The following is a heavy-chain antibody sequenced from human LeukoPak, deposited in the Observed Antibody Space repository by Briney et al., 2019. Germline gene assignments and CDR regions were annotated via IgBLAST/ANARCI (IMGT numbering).Heavy chain of an antibody. CDR1: GFTFSSYA. CDR2: ISYDGSNK. V-gene: IGHV3-30-3*01. CDR3: ARGYPIVVVVAAMVY. J-gene: IGHJ4*02. D-gene: IGHD2-15*01. Sequence: QTGGSLRLSCAASGFTFSSYAMHWVRQAPGKGLEWVAVISYDGSNKYYADSVKGRFTISRDNSKNTLYLQMNSLRAEDTAVYYCARGYPIVVVVAAMVYWGQGTLVTVSS.